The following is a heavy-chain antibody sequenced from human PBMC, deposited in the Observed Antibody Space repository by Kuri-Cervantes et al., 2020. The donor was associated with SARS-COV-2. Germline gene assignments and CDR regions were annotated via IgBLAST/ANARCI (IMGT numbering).Heavy chain of an antibody. V-gene: IGHV4-39*07. Sequence: GSLRLSCTVSGGSISSSSYYWGWIRQPPGKGLEWIGSIYYSGSTYYNPSLKSRVTISVDTSKNQFSLKLSSVTAADTAVYYCARIVGGGDEGDYWGQGTLVTVSS. CDR1: GGSISSSSYY. D-gene: IGHD5-12*01. CDR3: ARIVGGGDEGDY. CDR2: IYYSGST. J-gene: IGHJ4*02.